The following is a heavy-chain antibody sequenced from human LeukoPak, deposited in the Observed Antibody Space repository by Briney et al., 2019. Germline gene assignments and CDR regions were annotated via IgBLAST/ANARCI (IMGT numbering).Heavy chain of an antibody. V-gene: IGHV1-18*01. CDR3: AGAMVRGVIQFDP. D-gene: IGHD3-10*01. CDR2: ISAYNGNT. J-gene: IGHJ5*02. CDR1: GYTFTSYG. Sequence: ASVKVSCKASGYTFTSYGISWVRQAPGQGLEWMGWISAYNGNTNYAQKLQGRVTMTTDTSTSTVYMELSSLRSEDTAVYYCAGAMVRGVIQFDPWGQGTLVTVSS.